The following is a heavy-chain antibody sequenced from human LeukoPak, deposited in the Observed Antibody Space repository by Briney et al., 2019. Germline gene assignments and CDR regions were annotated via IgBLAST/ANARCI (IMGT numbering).Heavy chain of an antibody. Sequence: GGSLRLSCAASGFTFSSYSMNWVRQAPGKGLEWVSSISSSSYIYYADSVKGRFTISRDNAKNSLYLQMNSLRAEDTAVYYCARLRSTSYYFDYWGQGTLVTVSS. CDR2: ISSSSYI. V-gene: IGHV3-21*01. CDR1: GFTFSSYS. CDR3: ARLRSTSYYFDY. J-gene: IGHJ4*02. D-gene: IGHD2-2*01.